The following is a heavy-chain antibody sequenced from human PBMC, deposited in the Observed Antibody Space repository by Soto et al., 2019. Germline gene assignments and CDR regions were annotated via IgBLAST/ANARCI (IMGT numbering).Heavy chain of an antibody. Sequence: QVQLQESGPGLVKPSETLSLTCTVSGGSISSYYWSWIRQPPGKGLEWIGYIYYSGRTNYNPSLTTPVTMSVDTSKNQFSLKLSSVTAADTAVYYCASSPGYCSSTSCYVFDYWGQGTLVTVSS. D-gene: IGHD2-2*01. CDR1: GGSISSYY. V-gene: IGHV4-59*08. CDR3: ASSPGYCSSTSCYVFDY. CDR2: IYYSGRT. J-gene: IGHJ4*02.